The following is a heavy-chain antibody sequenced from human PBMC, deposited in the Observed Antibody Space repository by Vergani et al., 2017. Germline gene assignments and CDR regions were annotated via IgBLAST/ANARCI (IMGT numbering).Heavy chain of an antibody. CDR2: ISYDGTQK. V-gene: IGHV3-30*03. Sequence: QVQLVESGGGVVQPGRSLRLSCAASGFTFSSHRVHWVRQAPGKGLEWVAVISYDGTQKYYADSVKGRFTISRDNSKSTLYLQMNSLRTEDTAVYYCATKSCGTPGCQIGYFREWGQGTLVTVSS. D-gene: IGHD1-1*01. J-gene: IGHJ1*01. CDR1: GFTFSSHR. CDR3: ATKSCGTPGCQIGYFRE.